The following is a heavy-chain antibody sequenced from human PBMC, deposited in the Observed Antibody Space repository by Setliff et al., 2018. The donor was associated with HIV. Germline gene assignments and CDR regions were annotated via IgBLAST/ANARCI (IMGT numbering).Heavy chain of an antibody. CDR1: GGTSSTYA. V-gene: IGHV1-69*10. J-gene: IGHJ3*02. CDR3: AGPRGDEAFDI. D-gene: IGHD3-10*01. Sequence: SVKVSCKASGGTSSTYAINWVRQAPGQGLEWMGQIITVLDITDYAQKFQGRVTITADESTSTMYMELSSLRSDDTAVYYCAGPRGDEAFDIWGQGTMVTVS. CDR2: IITVLDIT.